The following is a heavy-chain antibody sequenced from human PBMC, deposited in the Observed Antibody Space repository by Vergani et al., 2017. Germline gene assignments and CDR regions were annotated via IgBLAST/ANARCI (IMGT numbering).Heavy chain of an antibody. CDR1: GYTFTSYA. CDR3: ARMVYVGPWGDYGDFRGGAFDI. CDR2: INAGNGNT. J-gene: IGHJ3*02. V-gene: IGHV1-3*01. Sequence: QVQLVQSGAEVKKPGASVKVSCKASGYTFTSYAMHWVRQAPGQRLEWMGWINAGNGNTKYSQKFQGRVTITRESSASTAYMELSSLRSEDTAVYYCARMVYVGPWGDYGDFRGGAFDIWGQGTMVTVSS. D-gene: IGHD4-17*01.